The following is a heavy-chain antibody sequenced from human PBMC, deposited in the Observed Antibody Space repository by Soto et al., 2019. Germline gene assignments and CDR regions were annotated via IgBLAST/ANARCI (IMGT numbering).Heavy chain of an antibody. CDR3: ASHREPRGSYGLGAFDI. D-gene: IGHD1-26*01. J-gene: IGHJ3*02. V-gene: IGHV1-18*01. Sequence: GASVKVSCKASGYTFTSYGIGWVRQAPGQGLEWMGWISAYNGNTNYAQKLQGRVTMTTDTSTSTAYMELRSLRSDDTAVYYCASHREPRGSYGLGAFDIWGEGTMVTGSS. CDR1: GYTFTSYG. CDR2: ISAYNGNT.